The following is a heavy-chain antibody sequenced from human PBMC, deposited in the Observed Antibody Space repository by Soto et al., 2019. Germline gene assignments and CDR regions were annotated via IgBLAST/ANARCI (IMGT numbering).Heavy chain of an antibody. Sequence: ASVKVSCKASGYTFTSYGISWVRQAPGQGLEWMGWISAYNGNTNYAQKLQGRVTMTTDTSTSTAYMELRSLRSDDTAVYYCARDNPPYYDFWSGYYPYYYYALDVWGPGTTVTVSS. J-gene: IGHJ6*02. D-gene: IGHD3-3*01. CDR2: ISAYNGNT. V-gene: IGHV1-18*01. CDR1: GYTFTSYG. CDR3: ARDNPPYYDFWSGYYPYYYYALDV.